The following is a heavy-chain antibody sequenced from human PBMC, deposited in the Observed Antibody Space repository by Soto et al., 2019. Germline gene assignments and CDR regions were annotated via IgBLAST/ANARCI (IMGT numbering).Heavy chain of an antibody. J-gene: IGHJ5*02. CDR2: ISYDGSNK. CDR1: GFTFSSYA. V-gene: IGHV3-30-3*01. D-gene: IGHD6-13*01. CDR3: ARDCSSYQWWFAP. Sequence: QVQLVESGGGVVQPGRSLRLSCAASGFTFSSYAMHWVRQAPGKGLEWVAVISYDGSNKYYADSVKGRSTITRDNSKNTLYRQMNTLRAEGTAADYCARDCSSYQWWFAPWGQGPLVPVST.